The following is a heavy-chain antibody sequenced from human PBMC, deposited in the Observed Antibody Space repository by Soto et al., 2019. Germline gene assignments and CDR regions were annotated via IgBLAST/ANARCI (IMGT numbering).Heavy chain of an antibody. V-gene: IGHV4-39*01. Sequence: QLQLQESGPGLVKPSETLSLTCTVSGGSISSSSYYWVWIRQPPGKGLEWIGTIYYSGSTYYNPSLKSRVTISVDTSKTQFSLKLSSVTAADTAVYYCASLRWHTYTNGLDVWGQGTTVTVSS. J-gene: IGHJ6*02. CDR2: IYYSGST. CDR1: GGSISSSSYY. D-gene: IGHD2-8*01. CDR3: ASLRWHTYTNGLDV.